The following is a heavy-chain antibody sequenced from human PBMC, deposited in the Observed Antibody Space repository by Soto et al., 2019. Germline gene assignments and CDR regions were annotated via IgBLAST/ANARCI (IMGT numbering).Heavy chain of an antibody. Sequence: EVQLLESGGGFVQPGGSLRLSCAASGFTFSTFAMNWVRQAPGKGLEWVSGITGGSGFTFYADSVKGRFTISRDDSENTLFLQMSSLRAEDTAKYYCAKSGRTNYFDFWGQGTLVTVSS. CDR1: GFTFSTFA. V-gene: IGHV3-23*01. D-gene: IGHD2-8*01. J-gene: IGHJ4*02. CDR2: ITGGSGFT. CDR3: AKSGRTNYFDF.